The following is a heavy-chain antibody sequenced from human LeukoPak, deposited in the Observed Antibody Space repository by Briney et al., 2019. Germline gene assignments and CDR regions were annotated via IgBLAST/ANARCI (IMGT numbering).Heavy chain of an antibody. Sequence: SETLSLTCAVYVGSFSGYYRSWIRQPPGKGLEWIGEINHSGSANYNSSLKSRVTISVDTSKNQFSLKLSSVTAADTAVYYCARGYYGSGSHCCHMDVWGKGTTITVS. CDR1: VGSFSGYY. V-gene: IGHV4-34*01. D-gene: IGHD3-10*01. CDR3: ARGYYGSGSHCCHMDV. J-gene: IGHJ6*03. CDR2: INHSGSA.